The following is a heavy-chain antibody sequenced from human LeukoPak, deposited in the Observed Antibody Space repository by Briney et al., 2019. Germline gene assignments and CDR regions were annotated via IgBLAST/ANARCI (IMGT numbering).Heavy chain of an antibody. J-gene: IGHJ4*02. Sequence: ASVKVSCKASGGTFSSYAINWVRQAPGQGLEWMGWINPNNGVTHYAQKFHDRVTMTRDTSITTAYMELNRLTSDDTAVYYCAREVTLRFWGQGTLLTVSS. CDR2: INPNNGVT. CDR1: GGTFSSYA. V-gene: IGHV1-2*02. D-gene: IGHD2-21*02. CDR3: AREVTLRF.